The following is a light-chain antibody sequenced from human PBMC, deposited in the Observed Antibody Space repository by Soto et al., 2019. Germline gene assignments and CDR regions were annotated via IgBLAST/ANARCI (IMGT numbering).Light chain of an antibody. J-gene: IGKJ4*02. CDR2: DAS. CDR3: QQYNSYLLT. Sequence: DIPMTQSPSTLSASVGDRVTITCRASQSISSWLAWYQQKPGKAPKLLIYDASSWESGAPSRLSDSGTGTDSALYVSGLQPDDFATYCSQQYNSYLLTFGGGTKVEIK. CDR1: QSISSW. V-gene: IGKV1-5*01.